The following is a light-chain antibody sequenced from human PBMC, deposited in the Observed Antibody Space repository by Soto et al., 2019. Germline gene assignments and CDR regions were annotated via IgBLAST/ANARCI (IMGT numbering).Light chain of an antibody. Sequence: EMVVTHSPSTLALSPVGRATLSCRASQSVTSNLAWYQQKPGRAPRLLIYGASTRATGIPARFSGSGSGTEFTLTISNLQSEDFALYYCQLYFNWPYTSGQASTV. J-gene: IGKJ2*01. CDR1: QSVTSN. CDR2: GAS. CDR3: QLYFNWPYT. V-gene: IGKV3-15*01.